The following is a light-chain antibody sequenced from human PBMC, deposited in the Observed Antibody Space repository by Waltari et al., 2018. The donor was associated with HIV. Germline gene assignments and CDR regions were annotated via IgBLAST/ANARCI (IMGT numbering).Light chain of an antibody. V-gene: IGLV2-23*02. CDR3: CSFSAGSASWI. J-gene: IGLJ2*01. Sequence: QSALTQPASVSGSPGQSITVSCPGTSSDVGTYDLVPWYQHHPGEAPKVLIHDVSKRPSGVSSRFSGSKSGNTASLTISGLQAEDESIYYCCSFSAGSASWIFGGGTTLTVL. CDR2: DVS. CDR1: SSDVGTYDL.